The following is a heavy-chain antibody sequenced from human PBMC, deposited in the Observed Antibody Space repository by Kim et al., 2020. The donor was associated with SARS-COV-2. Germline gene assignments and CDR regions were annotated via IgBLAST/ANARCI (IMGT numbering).Heavy chain of an antibody. V-gene: IGHV4-31*03. CDR2: IYYSGST. Sequence: SETLSLTCTVSGGSISSGGYYWSWIRQHPGKGLEWIGYIYYSGSTYYNPSLKSRVTISVDTSKNQFTLKLSSVTAADTAVYYCARGVPRDTIFGVVIIPLVRYMDVWGKGTTVTVSS. CDR3: ARGVPRDTIFGVVIIPLVRYMDV. CDR1: GGSISSGGYY. J-gene: IGHJ6*03. D-gene: IGHD3-3*01.